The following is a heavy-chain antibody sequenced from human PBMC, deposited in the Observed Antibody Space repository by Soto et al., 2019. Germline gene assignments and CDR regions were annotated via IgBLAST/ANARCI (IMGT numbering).Heavy chain of an antibody. CDR2: IWFDGTFQ. J-gene: IGHJ4*02. CDR3: GRDSANGNSAVDH. CDR1: GFTFSRHG. D-gene: IGHD1-1*01. Sequence: QVQLVASGGRVVQPGRSLRLSCAASGFTFSRHGMHWVRQAPGKGLEWVAVIWFDGTFQYYTDAVKGRFNISRDDAKNTVFLQMSSLRAEDKAGDYCGRDSANGNSAVDHWGQGTLVTVSS. V-gene: IGHV3-33*01.